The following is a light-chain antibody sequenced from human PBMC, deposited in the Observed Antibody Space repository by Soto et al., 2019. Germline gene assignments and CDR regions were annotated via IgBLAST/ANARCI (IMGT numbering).Light chain of an antibody. CDR1: QSVSSSY. Sequence: EIVLTQSPGTLSLSPGERATLSCRASQSVSSSYLAWYQQKPGQAPRLLIYGASSRATGIPDRFSGSGFGTDFTLTISRLEPEDFAVYYCQQYGSSPPNTFGQGTKVDIK. CDR2: GAS. CDR3: QQYGSSPPNT. V-gene: IGKV3-20*01. J-gene: IGKJ2*01.